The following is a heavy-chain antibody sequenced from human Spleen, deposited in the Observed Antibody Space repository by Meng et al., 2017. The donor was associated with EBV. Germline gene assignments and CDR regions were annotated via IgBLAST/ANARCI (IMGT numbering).Heavy chain of an antibody. CDR3: ARILGKAPYYFDY. J-gene: IGHJ4*02. D-gene: IGHD7-27*01. CDR2: IYWDDDK. Sequence: QITLKEAVPTLVIPTPTLTLTCMFSGFSLTSRGGGVGWIRQPPGKALDWLALIYWDDDKRYSPSLKSRLTVTKDTSKNQVVLTMTNMDPLDTATFYCARILGKAPYYFDYWGQGALVTVSS. CDR1: GFSLTSRGGG. V-gene: IGHV2-5*02.